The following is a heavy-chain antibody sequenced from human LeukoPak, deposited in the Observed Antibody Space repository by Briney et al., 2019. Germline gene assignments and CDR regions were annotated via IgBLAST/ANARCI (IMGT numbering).Heavy chain of an antibody. CDR2: IRYDGSDR. CDR3: ARDAYCSTTSCKEYFDL. Sequence: GGSLRLSCATSGFTFSMSAMHWVRQAPGKGLEWVAFIRYDGSDRFYPESVKGRFTISRDNAKNSLYLQMNSLRAEDTAVYYCARDAYCSTTSCKEYFDLWGRGTLVTVSS. J-gene: IGHJ2*01. D-gene: IGHD2-2*01. V-gene: IGHV3-30*02. CDR1: GFTFSMSA.